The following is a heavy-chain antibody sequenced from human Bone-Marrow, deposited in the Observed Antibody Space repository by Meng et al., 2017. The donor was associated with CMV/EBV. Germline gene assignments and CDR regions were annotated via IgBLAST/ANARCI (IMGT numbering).Heavy chain of an antibody. Sequence: WSGTPQPPGKGLEWIGKINHSVSTNHNPSLKSRVTISVDTSKNQFSLKLSSVTAADTAVYYCARVYPARYYYDSSGYYYGGRYFDYWGQGTLVTVSS. J-gene: IGHJ4*02. V-gene: IGHV4-34*01. D-gene: IGHD3-22*01. CDR3: ARVYPARYYYDSSGYYYGGRYFDY. CDR2: INHSVST.